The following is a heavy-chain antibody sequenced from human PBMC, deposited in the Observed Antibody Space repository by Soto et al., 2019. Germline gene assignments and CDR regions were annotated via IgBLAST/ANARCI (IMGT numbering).Heavy chain of an antibody. CDR1: GYSFSSYW. D-gene: IGHD2-2*01. V-gene: IGHV5-51*01. CDR2: IYPGDSDT. Sequence: PGESLKISCKGSGYSFSSYWIGWVRQMPGKGLEWMGIIYPGDSDTRYSPSFQGQVTISADKSISTAYLQWSSLKASDTAMYYCASTTLMPASYTAFDYWGQGTLVTVSS. J-gene: IGHJ4*02. CDR3: ASTTLMPASYTAFDY.